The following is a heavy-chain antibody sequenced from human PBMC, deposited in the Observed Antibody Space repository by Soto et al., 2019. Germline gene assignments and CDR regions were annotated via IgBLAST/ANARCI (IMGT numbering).Heavy chain of an antibody. Sequence: QLHLVQSGAVVKKPGASVTVSCSASGYPVTAYYMHWVRQAPGRGLEWMGGINPATGAAKYTQTFQGRVTMTRDTSPNTVFMELGGLTSEDTAVFYLARGGGVGVAGSAAFDMWGQGTLVTVSS. J-gene: IGHJ3*02. CDR1: GYPVTAYY. CDR3: ARGGGVGVAGSAAFDM. CDR2: INPATGAA. D-gene: IGHD3-3*01. V-gene: IGHV1-2*02.